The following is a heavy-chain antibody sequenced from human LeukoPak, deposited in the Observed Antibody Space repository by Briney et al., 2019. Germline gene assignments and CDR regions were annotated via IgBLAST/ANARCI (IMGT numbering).Heavy chain of an antibody. J-gene: IGHJ4*02. CDR1: GFTFSSYA. D-gene: IGHD2-8*01. CDR3: AREGYCTNGVCYAGAAFDY. V-gene: IGHV3-23*01. CDR2: ISGSGGST. Sequence: GGSLRLSCAASGFTFSSYAMSWVRQAPGKGLEWVSAISGSGGSTYYADSVKGRFTISRDNSKNTLYLQMNSLRAEDTAVYYCAREGYCTNGVCYAGAAFDYWGQGTLVTVSS.